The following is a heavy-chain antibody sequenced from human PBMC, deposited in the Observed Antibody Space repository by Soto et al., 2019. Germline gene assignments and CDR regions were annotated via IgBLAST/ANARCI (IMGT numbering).Heavy chain of an antibody. CDR1: GGSISSSSYY. J-gene: IGHJ5*02. Sequence: SETLSLTCTVSGGSISSSSYYWGWIRQPPGKGLEWIGSIYYSGSTYYNPSLKSRVTISVDTSKNQFSLKLSSVTAADTAVYYCARNTGNWFDPWGQGTLVTVSS. CDR3: ARNTGNWFDP. V-gene: IGHV4-39*01. CDR2: IYYSGST.